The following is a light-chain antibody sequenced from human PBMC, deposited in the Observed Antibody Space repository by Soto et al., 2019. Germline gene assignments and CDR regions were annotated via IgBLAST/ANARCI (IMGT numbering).Light chain of an antibody. CDR3: QHGYVAPYS. CDR2: SAS. Sequence: DIPMTQSPSSVSASIGDTVTITCRARQDINVYLNWYQQKPGEGPKLLIYSASTLHSGVPSRFTGSGSETDFTLTIRSLQPEDFATYYCQHGYVAPYSFGQGTKVDI. V-gene: IGKV1-39*01. J-gene: IGKJ2*03. CDR1: QDINVY.